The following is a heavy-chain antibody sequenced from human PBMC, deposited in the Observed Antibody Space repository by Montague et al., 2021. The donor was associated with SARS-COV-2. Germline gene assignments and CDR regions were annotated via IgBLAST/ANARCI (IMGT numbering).Heavy chain of an antibody. CDR3: ARDDIVLLGFTKGMDV. Sequence: STYYNPSLKSRVTISIDTSKNQFSLKLSSLTAADTAVYYCARDDIVLLGFTKGMDVRGQGTTVTVSS. CDR2: ST. V-gene: IGHV4-39*07. J-gene: IGHJ6*02. D-gene: IGHD2-15*01.